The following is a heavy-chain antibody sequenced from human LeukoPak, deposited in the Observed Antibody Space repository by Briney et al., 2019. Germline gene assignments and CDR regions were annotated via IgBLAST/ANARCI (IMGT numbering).Heavy chain of an antibody. V-gene: IGHV3-48*04. CDR3: ARSYDSSGYYDY. Sequence: TGGSLRLSCAASGFTFSSYSMNWVRQAPGKGLEWVSYISSSGTTIHYADSVKGRFTISRDNAKNSLYLQMNSLRAEDTAVYYCARSYDSSGYYDYWGQGTLVTVSS. J-gene: IGHJ4*02. CDR2: ISSSGTTI. CDR1: GFTFSSYS. D-gene: IGHD3-22*01.